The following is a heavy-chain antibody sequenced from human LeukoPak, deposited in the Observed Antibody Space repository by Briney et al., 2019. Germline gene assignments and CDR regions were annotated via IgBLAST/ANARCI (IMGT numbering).Heavy chain of an antibody. CDR3: SGGPLGNIHVS. D-gene: IGHD3-9*01. V-gene: IGHV3-23*01. Sequence: GGSLRLSCAASGFTFSSYAMSSVRQAPGKGLEWVSAISGSGGSTYYADSVKGRFTISRDNSKNTLYLQMNSLETEDTAVYYCSGGPLGNIHVSWGQGTLVTVSS. CDR2: ISGSGGST. CDR1: GFTFSSYA. J-gene: IGHJ5*02.